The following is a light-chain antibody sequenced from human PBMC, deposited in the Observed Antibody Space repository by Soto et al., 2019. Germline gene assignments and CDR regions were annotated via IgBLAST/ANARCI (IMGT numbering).Light chain of an antibody. CDR2: GNS. CDR1: SSNIGAGYD. J-gene: IGLJ1*01. V-gene: IGLV1-40*01. Sequence: QSVLTQPPSMSGAPGQRVTISCTGSSSNIGAGYDVHWYQQLPGTAPKRLIYGNSNRPSGVPDRFSGSKSGTSASLPITGLQAEDEADYYCQSYDSSLSGYVFGTGTKVTVL. CDR3: QSYDSSLSGYV.